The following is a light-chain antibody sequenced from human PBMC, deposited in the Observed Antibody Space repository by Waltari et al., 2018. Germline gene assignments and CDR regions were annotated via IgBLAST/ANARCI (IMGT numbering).Light chain of an antibody. J-gene: IGLJ2*01. CDR3: CSYAGSSTLDVV. CDR1: SSDVGSYNL. Sequence: QSALTQPASVSGSPGQSITISCTGTSSDVGSYNLVSWYQRHPGKAPNLMIYEVSKRPSGVANRFSGSKSGNTASLTISGLQAEDEADYYCCSYAGSSTLDVVFGGGTKLTVL. V-gene: IGLV2-23*02. CDR2: EVS.